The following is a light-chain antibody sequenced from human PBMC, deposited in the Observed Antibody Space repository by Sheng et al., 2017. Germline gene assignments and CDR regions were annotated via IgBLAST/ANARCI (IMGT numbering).Light chain of an antibody. Sequence: EIVMTQSPATLSVSPGEGATLSCRASQSVSSNLAWYQQKPGQAPRLLIFGASSRGTGVPARFSGSGSGTDFTLTINRLEPEDSAVYYCQQYGSPMYTFGQGTKLEIK. CDR1: QSVSSN. CDR2: GAS. J-gene: IGKJ2*01. CDR3: QQYGSPMYT. V-gene: IGKV3-15*01.